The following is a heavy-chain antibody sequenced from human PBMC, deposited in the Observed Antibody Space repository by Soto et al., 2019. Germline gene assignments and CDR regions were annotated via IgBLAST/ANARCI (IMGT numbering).Heavy chain of an antibody. J-gene: IGHJ5*02. CDR3: AKGGDSSSWKNWFDP. Sequence: EVQLLESGGGLVQPGGSLRLSCAASGFTFSNYAMTWVRQAPGKGLEWVSGISGSGSSIYYADSVKGRFTISRDNSKNTLYLQMNSLRAADTAVSYCAKGGDSSSWKNWFDPWGQGTLVTVSS. D-gene: IGHD6-13*01. CDR1: GFTFSNYA. CDR2: ISGSGSSI. V-gene: IGHV3-23*01.